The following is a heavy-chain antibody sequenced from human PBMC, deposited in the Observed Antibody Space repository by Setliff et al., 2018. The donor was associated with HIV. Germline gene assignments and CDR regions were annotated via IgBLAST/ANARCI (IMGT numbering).Heavy chain of an antibody. CDR1: GFRFSTYW. Sequence: GGSLRLSCAASGFRFSTYWMTWVRQAPGKGLEWVANIKQDGSEKYYVDSVKGRFTLSRDNANNSLYLQVNSLRAEDTAVYYCARDVGRIQVWYSSSQRFDWWGQGTLVTVSS. J-gene: IGHJ5*01. CDR3: ARDVGRIQVWYSSSQRFDW. V-gene: IGHV3-7*01. CDR2: IKQDGSEK. D-gene: IGHD6-13*01.